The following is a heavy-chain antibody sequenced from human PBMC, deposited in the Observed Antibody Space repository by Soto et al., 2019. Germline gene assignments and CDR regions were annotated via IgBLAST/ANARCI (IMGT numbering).Heavy chain of an antibody. CDR3: ARDRVSVVFTSPLRSDAFDI. CDR1: GGSISSGGYY. Sequence: QVQLQESGPGLVKPSQTLSLTCTVSGGSISSGGYYWSWIRQHPGKGLEWIGYIYYSGSTYYNPSLKSRVTISVDTSKNQFSLKLSSVTAADTAVYYCARDRVSVVFTSPLRSDAFDIWGQGTMVTVSS. D-gene: IGHD3-22*01. J-gene: IGHJ3*02. CDR2: IYYSGST. V-gene: IGHV4-31*03.